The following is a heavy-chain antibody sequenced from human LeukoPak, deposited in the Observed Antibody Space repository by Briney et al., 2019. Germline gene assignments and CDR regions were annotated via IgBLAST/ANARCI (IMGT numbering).Heavy chain of an antibody. CDR2: IYYSGST. D-gene: IGHD5-12*01. CDR3: ARGAGYPDYYYYMDV. V-gene: IGHV4-59*11. Sequence: SETLSLTCTVSGGSISSHYWSWIRQPPGKGLEWIGYIYYSGSTNYNPSIKSRVTISVDTSKNQFSLKLSSVTAADTAVYYCARGAGYPDYYYYMDVWGQGTTVTVSS. CDR1: GGSISSHY. J-gene: IGHJ6*03.